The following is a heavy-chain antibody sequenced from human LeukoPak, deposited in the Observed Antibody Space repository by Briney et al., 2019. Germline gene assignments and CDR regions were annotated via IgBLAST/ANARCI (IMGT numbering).Heavy chain of an antibody. V-gene: IGHV1-69*05. D-gene: IGHD3-22*01. J-gene: IGHJ3*02. CDR2: IIPIFGTA. Sequence: SVKVSCKASGYTFTSYGISWVRQAPGQGLEWMGRIIPIFGTANYAQKFQGRVTITTDESTSTAYMELSSLRSEDTAVCYCARGDTMIVTDAFXIWGQGTMVTVSS. CDR1: GYTFTSYG. CDR3: ARGDTMIVTDAFXI.